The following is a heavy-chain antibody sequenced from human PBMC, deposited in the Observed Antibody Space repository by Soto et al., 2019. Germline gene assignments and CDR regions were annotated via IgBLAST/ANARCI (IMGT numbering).Heavy chain of an antibody. Sequence: QVQLVESGGGVVQPGRSLRLSCAASGFTFSSYAMHWVRQAPGKGLEWVAVISYDGSNKYYADSVKGRFTISRDNSKNTLYLQMNSLRAEDTAVYYCARDISHFSGPDYWGQGTLVTVSS. CDR3: ARDISHFSGPDY. D-gene: IGHD6-19*01. V-gene: IGHV3-30-3*01. CDR2: ISYDGSNK. J-gene: IGHJ4*02. CDR1: GFTFSSYA.